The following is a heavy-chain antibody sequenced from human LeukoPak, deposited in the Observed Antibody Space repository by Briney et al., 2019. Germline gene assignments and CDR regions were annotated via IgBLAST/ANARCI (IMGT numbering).Heavy chain of an antibody. CDR3: ARDFGIAARYYYYGMDV. V-gene: IGHV1-2*02. Sequence: ASVKVSCKASGYTFNGYYMHWVRQAPGEGLEWMGWINPNSGGTNYAQKFQGRVTMTRDTSISTAYMELSRLRSDDTAVYYCARDFGIAARYYYYGMDVWGQGTTVTVSS. CDR1: GYTFNGYY. CDR2: INPNSGGT. J-gene: IGHJ6*02. D-gene: IGHD6-6*01.